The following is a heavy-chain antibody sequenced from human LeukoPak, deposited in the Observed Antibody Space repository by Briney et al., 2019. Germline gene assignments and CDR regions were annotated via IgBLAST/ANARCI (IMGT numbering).Heavy chain of an antibody. J-gene: IGHJ4*02. D-gene: IGHD1-1*01. CDR3: AKSRSGSANWALQIFDN. V-gene: IGHV3-23*01. CDR1: GFTFSTYA. Sequence: GGSLRLSCSASGFTFSTYAMSWVRQAPGKGLEWVSAISGSGGSTYYADSVKGRFTISRDNSKNTLYLQMNSLRAEDTAVYFCAKSRSGSANWALQIFDNWGQGTLVTVSS. CDR2: ISGSGGST.